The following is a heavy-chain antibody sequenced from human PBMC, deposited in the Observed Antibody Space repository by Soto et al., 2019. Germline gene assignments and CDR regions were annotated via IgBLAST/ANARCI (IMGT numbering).Heavy chain of an antibody. CDR1: GGSLTGYY. Sequence: QVQLQQWGAGLLKPSETLSLTCTVNGGSLTGYYWRWIRQPPGKGLEWIGEVKDGGSTNYSPSLRGRVSISADTSKHHFTLRLNAVTAADTAVYFCARGQEGIVATHWDQGALVTVSS. J-gene: IGHJ4*02. CDR3: ARGQEGIVATH. D-gene: IGHD5-12*01. CDR2: VKDGGST. V-gene: IGHV4-34*01.